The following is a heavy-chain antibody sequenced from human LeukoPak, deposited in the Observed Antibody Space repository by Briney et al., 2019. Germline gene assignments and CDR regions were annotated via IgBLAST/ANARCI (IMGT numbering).Heavy chain of an antibody. J-gene: IGHJ4*02. D-gene: IGHD6-13*01. Sequence: ASVKVSCKTSGYTFTNYGISWVRQAPGQGLEWMGWISAYTGNTNYAQNLQGRVTMTTDTSTSTAYMVLRSLRSDDTAVYYCARLIHRGYSSSWYVDYWGQGTLVTVSS. CDR2: ISAYTGNT. V-gene: IGHV1-18*01. CDR1: GYTFTNYG. CDR3: ARLIHRGYSSSWYVDY.